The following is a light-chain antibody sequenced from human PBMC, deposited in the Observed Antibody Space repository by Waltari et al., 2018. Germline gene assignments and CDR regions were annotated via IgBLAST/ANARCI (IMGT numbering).Light chain of an antibody. Sequence: SYELTQPPSVSVSPGQTATITCSGDSLPKEYAYWYQQKPGQAPVLVIHKDTERPSGIQERFSGSSSGTTVTLTISGVQADDEADDYCQSTDSDKDSIFGGGTKLTVL. CDR2: KDT. V-gene: IGLV3-25*03. CDR1: SLPKEY. CDR3: QSTDSDKDSI. J-gene: IGLJ2*01.